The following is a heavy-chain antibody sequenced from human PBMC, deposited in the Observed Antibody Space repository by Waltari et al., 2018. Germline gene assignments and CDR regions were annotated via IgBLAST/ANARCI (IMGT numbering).Heavy chain of an antibody. D-gene: IGHD5-12*01. Sequence: QVQLVQSGAAGKKPGASVTVSCRAYGYTFTGSYMHWVRQAPAQGLEWMGWINPNSGGTNYAQKFQGRVTMTRDTSISTAYMELSRLRSDDTAVYYCATLPDIVATIDYYYGMDVWGQGTTVTVSS. CDR3: ATLPDIVATIDYYYGMDV. CDR2: INPNSGGT. J-gene: IGHJ6*02. V-gene: IGHV1-2*02. CDR1: GYTFTGSY.